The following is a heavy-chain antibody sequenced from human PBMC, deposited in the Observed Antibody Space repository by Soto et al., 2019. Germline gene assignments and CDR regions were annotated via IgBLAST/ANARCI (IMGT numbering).Heavy chain of an antibody. D-gene: IGHD3-10*01. V-gene: IGHV3-30*18. CDR2: ISNDGSNE. CDR3: AKGEVRGIIPYYFDY. CDR1: GFTFSWFG. Sequence: GGSLRLSCAGSGFTFSWFGMNWVRQAPGKGLEWVARISNDGSNEYYVDSVKGRFTISRDNSKNTLYLQMDSLRAEETAVYYCAKGEVRGIIPYYFDYWGLGTLVTVSS. J-gene: IGHJ4*02.